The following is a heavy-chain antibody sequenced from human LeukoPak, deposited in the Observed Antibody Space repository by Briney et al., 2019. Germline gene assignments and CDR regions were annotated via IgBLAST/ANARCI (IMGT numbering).Heavy chain of an antibody. D-gene: IGHD4-23*01. Sequence: PGGSLRLSCAASGFTFSGFGIHWVRQAPGKGLEWVAVISNDGSNKFYANSVKGRFTISRDNSKNTLCLQMNSLRAEDTAVYYCARHDYHSNSDAFDVWGQGTMVTVSS. CDR2: ISNDGSNK. J-gene: IGHJ3*01. V-gene: IGHV3-30*03. CDR3: ARHDYHSNSDAFDV. CDR1: GFTFSGFG.